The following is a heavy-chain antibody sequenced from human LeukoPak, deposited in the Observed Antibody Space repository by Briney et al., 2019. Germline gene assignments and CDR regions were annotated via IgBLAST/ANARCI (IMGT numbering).Heavy chain of an antibody. J-gene: IGHJ6*02. CDR2: ISWNSGSI. D-gene: IGHD2-2*01. V-gene: IGHV3-9*01. CDR1: GFTFDDYA. Sequence: GGSLRLSCAASGFTFDDYAVHWVRQAPGKGLEWVSGISWNSGSIGYADSVKGRFTISRDNAKNSLYLQMSSLRAEDTALYYCAKALGYCSSTSCYDQYYYYGMDVWGQGTTVTVSS. CDR3: AKALGYCSSTSCYDQYYYYGMDV.